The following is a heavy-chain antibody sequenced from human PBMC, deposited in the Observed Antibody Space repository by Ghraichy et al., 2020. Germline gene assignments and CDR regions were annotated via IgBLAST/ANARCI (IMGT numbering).Heavy chain of an antibody. CDR3: ASSPPYYDFWIRIPYFDY. CDR2: IYYSGST. CDR1: GGSISSYY. D-gene: IGHD3-3*01. Sequence: SQTLSLTCTVSGGSISSYYWSWIRQPPGKGLEWIGYIYYSGSTNYNPSLKSRVTISVDTSKNQFSLKLSSVTAADTAVYYCASSPPYYDFWIRIPYFDYWGQGTLVTVSS. V-gene: IGHV4-59*08. J-gene: IGHJ4*02.